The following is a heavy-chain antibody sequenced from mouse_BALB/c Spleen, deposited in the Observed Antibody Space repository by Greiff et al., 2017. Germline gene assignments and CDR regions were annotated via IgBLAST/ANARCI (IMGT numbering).Heavy chain of an antibody. V-gene: IGHV1-4*01. CDR2: INPSSGYT. CDR3: ARGGYGSSYWYFDD. Sequence: VQLLQSGAELARPGASVKMSCKASGYTFTSYTMHWVNQRPGQGLEWIGYINPSSGYTNYNQKFKDKATLTADTSSSTAYMQLSCLTSEDSAVYYCARGGYGSSYWYFDDWGAGTPVTVSA. D-gene: IGHD1-1*01. J-gene: IGHJ1*01. CDR1: GYTFTSYT.